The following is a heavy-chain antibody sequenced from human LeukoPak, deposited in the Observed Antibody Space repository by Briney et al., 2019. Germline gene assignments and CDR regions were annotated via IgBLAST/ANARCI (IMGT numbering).Heavy chain of an antibody. Sequence: GGSLRLSCAASGFTFSYYEMNWFSQAPGKGLEWVSYISSSGGTIYYADSVKGRFTSSRDNAKNSLYLQMNSLRAEDTAVYYCARDFVRGSGYYRLDYWGQGSLVTVSS. D-gene: IGHD3-22*01. CDR2: ISSSGGTI. CDR3: ARDFVRGSGYYRLDY. V-gene: IGHV3-48*03. J-gene: IGHJ4*02. CDR1: GFTFSYYE.